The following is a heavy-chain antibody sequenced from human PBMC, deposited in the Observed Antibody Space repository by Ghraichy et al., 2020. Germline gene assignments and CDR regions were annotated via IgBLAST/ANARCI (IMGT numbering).Heavy chain of an antibody. CDR1: GFTFSSYA. V-gene: IGHV3-30-3*01. CDR2: ISYDGSNK. Sequence: GESLNISCAASGFTFSSYAMHWVRQAPGKGLEWVAVISYDGSNKYYADSVKGRFTISRDNSKNTLYLQMNSLRAEDTAVYCCARPDTAGDYWGQGTLVTVSS. J-gene: IGHJ4*02. D-gene: IGHD5-18*01. CDR3: ARPDTAGDY.